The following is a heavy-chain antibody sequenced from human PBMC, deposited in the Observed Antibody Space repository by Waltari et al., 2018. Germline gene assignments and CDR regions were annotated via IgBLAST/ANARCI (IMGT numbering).Heavy chain of an antibody. CDR1: GYSFDKYW. Sequence: EVQLEQSGAEVKQPGESLKISCNGSGYSFDKYWIGWVRQMPGKGLEWMGVIYPGDSNTKYSLSFQGQVTISADTSISTAYLQWSSLKASDTAIYFCARQNIHSYGYGYFDFWGQGTLVTVSS. CDR3: ARQNIHSYGYGYFDF. CDR2: IYPGDSNT. V-gene: IGHV5-51*01. J-gene: IGHJ4*02. D-gene: IGHD5-18*01.